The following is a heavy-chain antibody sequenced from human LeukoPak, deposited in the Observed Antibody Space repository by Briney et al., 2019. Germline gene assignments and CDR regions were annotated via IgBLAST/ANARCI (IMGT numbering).Heavy chain of an antibody. D-gene: IGHD3-10*01. V-gene: IGHV3-74*03. CDR3: VREVYIPGSYYFDY. CDR2: MNGDGSTR. CDR1: GFSFDTYW. J-gene: IGHJ4*02. Sequence: GGSLRLSCAASGFSFDTYWMHWVRQAPGKRLAWVSRMNGDGSTRMYADSVEGRFTISRDNAKNTLYLQMRSLRVEDTAIYYCVREVYIPGSYYFDYWGQGALVTVIS.